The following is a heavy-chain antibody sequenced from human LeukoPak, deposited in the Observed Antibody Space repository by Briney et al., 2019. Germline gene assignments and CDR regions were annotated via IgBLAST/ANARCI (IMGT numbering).Heavy chain of an antibody. CDR3: ARDRLTIFGVTRMGFYYYGMDV. CDR2: IIPIFGTA. CDR1: GGTFSSYA. J-gene: IGHJ6*01. V-gene: IGHV1-69*13. Sequence: SVKVSCKASGGTFSSYAISWVRQAPGQGLEWMGGIIPIFGTANYAQKFQGRVTITADESTGTAYMELSSLRSEDTAVYYCARDRLTIFGVTRMGFYYYGMDVWGQGTTVTVSS. D-gene: IGHD3-3*01.